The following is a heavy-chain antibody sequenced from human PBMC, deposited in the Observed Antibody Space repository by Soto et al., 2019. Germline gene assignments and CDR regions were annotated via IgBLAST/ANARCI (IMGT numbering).Heavy chain of an antibody. D-gene: IGHD3-16*01. Sequence: GGSLRLSCAASGFTFSNYAMSWVRQVPGKGLEWVSAISGGGDSTYYADSVKGRFTISRDNSRNTLYLQMNSLRAEDTAVYYCAKRSGGNSGWFDYWGQGTLVTVSS. V-gene: IGHV3-23*01. CDR3: AKRSGGNSGWFDY. CDR2: ISGGGDST. CDR1: GFTFSNYA. J-gene: IGHJ5*01.